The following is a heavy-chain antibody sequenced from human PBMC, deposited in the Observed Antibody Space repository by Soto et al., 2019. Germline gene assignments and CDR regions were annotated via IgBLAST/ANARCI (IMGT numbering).Heavy chain of an antibody. CDR3: AIPGEPYYDFWSGYFHNWNYNGMDV. Sequence: QVQLVQSGAEVKKPGASVKVSCKASGYTFTGYYMHWVRQAPGQGLEWMGWINPNSGGTNYEQKFQGSDPMPGDTPISTAYMELSRLRSDDTAVYYCAIPGEPYYDFWSGYFHNWNYNGMDVWGQGTTVTVSS. CDR1: GYTFTGYY. V-gene: IGHV1-2*02. J-gene: IGHJ6*02. CDR2: INPNSGGT. D-gene: IGHD3-3*01.